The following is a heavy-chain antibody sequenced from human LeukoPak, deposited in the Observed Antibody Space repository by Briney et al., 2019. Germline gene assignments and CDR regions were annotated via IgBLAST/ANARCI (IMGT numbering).Heavy chain of an antibody. Sequence: GGSLRLSCAASGFTLSIDTMNWVRQAPGKGLEWVSSTSTTLSISYAASVKARFTISRHNAKTSLYLQMNSLRDEDTAVYYCARMIDYNYGYAFDYWGQGTLVTVSS. CDR2: TSTTLSI. CDR1: GFTLSIDT. CDR3: ARMIDYNYGYAFDY. J-gene: IGHJ4*02. D-gene: IGHD5-18*01. V-gene: IGHV3-48*02.